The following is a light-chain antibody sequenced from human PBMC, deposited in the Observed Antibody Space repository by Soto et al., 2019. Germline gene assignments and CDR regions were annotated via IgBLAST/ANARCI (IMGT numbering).Light chain of an antibody. J-gene: IGKJ5*01. Sequence: DIQMTQSPSSLSASVGDRVTITCRASQSISSYLNWYQQKPGKAPKLLIYAASSLQSGVPSRFSGSGSGTDFTLTISSLTPEDFATYYCQQSYITPLSCGQGTRLEIK. V-gene: IGKV1-39*01. CDR3: QQSYITPLS. CDR2: AAS. CDR1: QSISSY.